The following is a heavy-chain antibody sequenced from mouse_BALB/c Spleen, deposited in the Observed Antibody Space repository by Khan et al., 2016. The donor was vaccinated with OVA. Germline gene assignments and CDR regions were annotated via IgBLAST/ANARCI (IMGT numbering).Heavy chain of an antibody. CDR3: ARNREPDYFDY. Sequence: VQLVESGPGLVAPSQSLSITCTVSGFSLTSHGVHWVRQPPGKGLEWLGVIWAGGSTNYNSALMSRLSISKDSSKSQVFLKMNSLQTDDTAMYYCARNREPDYFDYWGQGTTPTVSS. CDR2: IWAGGST. J-gene: IGHJ2*01. V-gene: IGHV2-9*02. CDR1: GFSLTSHG.